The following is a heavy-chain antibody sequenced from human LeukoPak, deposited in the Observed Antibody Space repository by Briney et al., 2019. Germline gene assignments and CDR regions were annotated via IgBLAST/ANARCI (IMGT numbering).Heavy chain of an antibody. CDR2: IYYSKDT. CDR1: GGSISSSSAY. J-gene: IGHJ4*02. CDR3: VSPRGFSYGYFDY. D-gene: IGHD5-18*01. V-gene: IGHV4-39*01. Sequence: SETLSLTCTVSGGSISSSSAYWGWIRQPPGKGLEWIGSIYYSKDTYYNPSLKSRVTISADTSKNQFSLTLGSVSATDAAVYYCVSPRGFSYGYFDYWGQGTPVTVSS.